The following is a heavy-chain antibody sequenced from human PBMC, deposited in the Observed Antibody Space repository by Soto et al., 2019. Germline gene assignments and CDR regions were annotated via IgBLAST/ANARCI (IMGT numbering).Heavy chain of an antibody. CDR1: GCSISSGDYY. Sequence: SETLSLTCTVSGCSISSGDYYWSWIRQPPGKGLEWIGYIYYSGSTYYNPSLKSRVTISVDTSKNQFSLKLSSVTAADTAVYYCARGLHDYRFDPWGQGTLVTVS. V-gene: IGHV4-30-4*01. CDR3: ARGLHDYRFDP. D-gene: IGHD4-17*01. J-gene: IGHJ5*02. CDR2: IYYSGST.